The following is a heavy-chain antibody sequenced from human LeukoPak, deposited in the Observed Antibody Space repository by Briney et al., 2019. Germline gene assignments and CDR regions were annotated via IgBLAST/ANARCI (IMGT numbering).Heavy chain of an antibody. V-gene: IGHV3-11*01. CDR3: AREGQYYYDREAFDI. J-gene: IGHJ3*02. CDR1: GFTFSDYY. CDR2: ISRSGNTI. D-gene: IGHD3-22*01. Sequence: GGSLRLSCAASGFTFSDYYMTWIRQAPGKGLEWVSYISRSGNTIYYADSLKGRFTISRDNAKTSLYLQMNSLRAEDTAVYYCAREGQYYYDREAFDIWGQGTMVTVSS.